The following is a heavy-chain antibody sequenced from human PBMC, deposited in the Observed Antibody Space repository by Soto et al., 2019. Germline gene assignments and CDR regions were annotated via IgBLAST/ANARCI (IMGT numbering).Heavy chain of an antibody. D-gene: IGHD6-13*01. CDR3: AKGGEQLVRYYFDY. J-gene: IGHJ4*02. V-gene: IGHV3-30*18. CDR2: ISYDGSNK. CDR1: GFTFSNYG. Sequence: QVQLVDSGGDVVQPGRSLRLSCAASGFTFSNYGMHWVRQAPGKGLEWVAVISYDGSNKYYADSVKGRFTISRDNSKNTLYLQMNSLRAEDTAVYYCAKGGEQLVRYYFDYWGQGTLVTVSS.